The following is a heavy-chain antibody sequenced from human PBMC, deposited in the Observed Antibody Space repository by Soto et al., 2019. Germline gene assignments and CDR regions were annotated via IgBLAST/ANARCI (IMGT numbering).Heavy chain of an antibody. V-gene: IGHV3-23*01. D-gene: IGHD4-4*01. Sequence: GSLRLSCAASGFTFSTYAMSWVRQAPGKGLEWVSSISGSGGTTNYADSVRGRFTISRDNSRTTLSLQMNSLRAEDTAVYYCARDVDTPHDYSNYASEYYFDYWGQGTLVTVSS. J-gene: IGHJ4*02. CDR3: ARDVDTPHDYSNYASEYYFDY. CDR2: ISGSGGTT. CDR1: GFTFSTYA.